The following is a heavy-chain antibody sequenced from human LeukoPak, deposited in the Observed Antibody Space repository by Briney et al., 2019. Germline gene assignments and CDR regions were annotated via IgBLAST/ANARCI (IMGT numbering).Heavy chain of an antibody. CDR3: GRDDGAGRYYIYYYMDV. J-gene: IGHJ6*03. D-gene: IGHD3-10*01. Sequence: PGGSLRLSCAASGVTFSSYSMNWVRQAPGKGLEWVSYISSSSSTIYYAGSVKGRFTISRDNAKNSLYLQMNSRRAEDTAVYYCGRDDGAGRYYIYYYMDVWGRGTTVTVS. CDR1: GVTFSSYS. CDR2: ISSSSSTI. V-gene: IGHV3-48*01.